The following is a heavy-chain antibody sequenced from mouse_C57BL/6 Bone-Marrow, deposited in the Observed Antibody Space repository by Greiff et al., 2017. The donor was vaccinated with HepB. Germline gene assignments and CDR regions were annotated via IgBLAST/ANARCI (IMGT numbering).Heavy chain of an antibody. CDR3: ARRVLRYPAWFAY. CDR2: FHPYNDDT. CDR1: GYTFTTYP. Sequence: VQLQQSGAELVKPGASVKMSCKASGYTFTTYPIEWMKQNHGKSLEWIGNFHPYNDDTKYNEKFKGKATLTVEKSSSTVYLELSRLTPDDSAVYYCARRVLRYPAWFAYWGQGTRVTVSA. D-gene: IGHD1-1*01. V-gene: IGHV1-47*01. J-gene: IGHJ3*01.